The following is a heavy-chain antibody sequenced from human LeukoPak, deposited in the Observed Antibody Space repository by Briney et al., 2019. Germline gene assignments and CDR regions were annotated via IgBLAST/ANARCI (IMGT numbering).Heavy chain of an antibody. J-gene: IGHJ4*02. CDR1: GYTFTGYF. Sequence: ASVKVSCKTSGYTFTGYFIHWVRQAPGLGLEWMGRINPSTGGTNYAQMFRGRVTMTRDTSISTAYMEPSSLISDDTAVYYCARDQSFYDAGDQRFDYWGQGTLVTVSS. CDR3: ARDQSFYDAGDQRFDY. V-gene: IGHV1-2*02. CDR2: INPSTGGT. D-gene: IGHD2/OR15-2a*01.